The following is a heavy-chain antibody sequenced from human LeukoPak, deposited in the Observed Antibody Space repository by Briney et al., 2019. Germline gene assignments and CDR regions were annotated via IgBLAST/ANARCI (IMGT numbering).Heavy chain of an antibody. J-gene: IGHJ4*02. CDR3: AKGPLRGTAAAIGY. D-gene: IGHD2-2*01. CDR2: ISYDGRNK. CDR1: GFTFSRYA. Sequence: HPGGSLRLSCVGSGFTFSRYAFHWVRQAPGKGLEWVAVISYDGRNKHYPDSVKGRFTISRDISTDTLWLQMDSLRTEDTAVYYCAKGPLRGTAAAIGYWGQGTLVTVSS. V-gene: IGHV3-30*04.